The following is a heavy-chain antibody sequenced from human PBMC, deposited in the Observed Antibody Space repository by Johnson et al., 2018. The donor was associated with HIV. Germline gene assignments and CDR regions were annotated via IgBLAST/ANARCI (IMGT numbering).Heavy chain of an antibody. CDR3: AKESKQFSAFDI. Sequence: VQLVESRGVLVQPGGSLRLSCAASGFTVTSNEMSWVRQAPGKGLEWVGRIKSKTDGGTTDYAAPVKGRFTISRDDSKNTLYLQMNSLKTEDTAVYYCAKESKQFSAFDIWGQGTMVTVSS. V-gene: IGHV3-15*01. J-gene: IGHJ3*02. D-gene: IGHD6-19*01. CDR2: IKSKTDGGTT. CDR1: GFTVTSNE.